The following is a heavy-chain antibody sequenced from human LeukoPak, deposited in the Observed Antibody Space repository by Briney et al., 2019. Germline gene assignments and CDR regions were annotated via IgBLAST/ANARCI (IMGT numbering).Heavy chain of an antibody. J-gene: IGHJ4*02. CDR3: ARGGYYYDSSGPDRFDY. CDR1: GGSISSYY. D-gene: IGHD3-22*01. CDR2: IYTSGST. V-gene: IGHV4-4*07. Sequence: PSETLSLTCTVSGGSISSYYWSWIRQPAGKGLEWIGRIYTSGSTNYNPSLKSRVTMSVDTSKNQFSLKLSSVTAADTAVYYCARGGYYYDSSGPDRFDYWAREPWSPSPQ.